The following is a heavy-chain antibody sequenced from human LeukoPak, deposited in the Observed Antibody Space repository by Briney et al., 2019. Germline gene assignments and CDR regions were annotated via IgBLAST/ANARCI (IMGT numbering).Heavy chain of an antibody. CDR1: GGSVSSGSYY. CDR3: ARWAVAELGLDY. J-gene: IGHJ4*02. CDR2: IHYSGDT. V-gene: IGHV4-61*01. D-gene: IGHD6-19*01. Sequence: SETLSLTRTVSGGSVSSGSYYWSWIRQPPGKGLEWITYIHYSGDTNYNPSLKSRVTISVDTSKNQFSLKLRSVTAADTAVYYCARWAVAELGLDYWGQGTLVTVSS.